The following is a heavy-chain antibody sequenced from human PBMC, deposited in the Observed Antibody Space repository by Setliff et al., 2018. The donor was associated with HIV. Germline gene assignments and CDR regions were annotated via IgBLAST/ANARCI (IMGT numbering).Heavy chain of an antibody. CDR2: IYPGDSDT. J-gene: IGHJ6*02. V-gene: IGHV5-51*01. Sequence: GESLKISCKGSGYTFTSYWIGWVRQMPGKGLEWMGIIYPGDSDTRYSPSFQGRVTISADKSINTAYLQWSSLQASDTAMYYCARRASKASLDYYYYGMDVWGQGTTVTVSS. CDR3: ARRASKASLDYYYYGMDV. CDR1: GYTFTSYW.